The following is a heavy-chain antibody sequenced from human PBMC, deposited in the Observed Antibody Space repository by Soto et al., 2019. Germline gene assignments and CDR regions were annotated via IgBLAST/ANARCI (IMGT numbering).Heavy chain of an antibody. Sequence: GESLKISCKGSGYSFTSYWISWVRQMPGKGLEWMGRIDPSDSYTNYSPSFQGHVTISADKSISTAYLQWSSLKASDTAMYYCARRDEDYGTPYGMDVWGQGTTVTVSS. CDR2: IDPSDSYT. CDR1: GYSFTSYW. V-gene: IGHV5-10-1*01. D-gene: IGHD4-17*01. CDR3: ARRDEDYGTPYGMDV. J-gene: IGHJ6*02.